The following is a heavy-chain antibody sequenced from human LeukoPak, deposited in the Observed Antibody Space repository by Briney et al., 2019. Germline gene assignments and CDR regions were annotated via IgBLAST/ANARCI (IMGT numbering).Heavy chain of an antibody. V-gene: IGHV4-59*08. D-gene: IGHD1-26*01. Sequence: PSQTLSLTCTVSGGSISSYYWSWIRQPPGKGLEWIVYIYYSGSTNYNPSLKSRVTISVDTSKNQFSLKLSSVTAADTAVYYCARRFRTSGSQNMVAFDIWGQGTMVTVTS. CDR1: GGSISSYY. J-gene: IGHJ3*02. CDR2: IYYSGST. CDR3: ARRFRTSGSQNMVAFDI.